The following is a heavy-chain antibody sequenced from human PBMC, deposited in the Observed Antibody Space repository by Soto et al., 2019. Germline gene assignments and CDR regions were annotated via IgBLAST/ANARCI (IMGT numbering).Heavy chain of an antibody. Sequence: QVQLVQSGAEVKKPGSSVKVSCKASGGTFSSYAISWVQQATGQGLEWMGGIILIFGTANYAQNIQGRVTIAAEESTSIAYMVLSSLRSKDTAVYYCARERRTSECGGDCHYYGMDVWGQGTTVTVFS. J-gene: IGHJ6*02. V-gene: IGHV1-69*12. CDR1: GGTFSSYA. D-gene: IGHD2-21*02. CDR3: ARERRTSECGGDCHYYGMDV. CDR2: IILIFGTA.